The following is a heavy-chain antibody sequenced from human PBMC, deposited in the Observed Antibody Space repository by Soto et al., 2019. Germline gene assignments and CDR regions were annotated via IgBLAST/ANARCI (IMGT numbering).Heavy chain of an antibody. CDR1: GYTFTSYG. D-gene: IGHD6-13*01. CDR3: AREDSSSWYGRSAFDI. CDR2: ISAYNDNT. V-gene: IGHV1-18*04. Sequence: ASVKVSCKASGYTFTSYGISWVRQAPGQGLEWMGWISAYNDNTNYAQKLQGRVTMTTDTSTSTAYMELRSLRSDDTAVYYCAREDSSSWYGRSAFDIWGQGTMVTVSS. J-gene: IGHJ3*02.